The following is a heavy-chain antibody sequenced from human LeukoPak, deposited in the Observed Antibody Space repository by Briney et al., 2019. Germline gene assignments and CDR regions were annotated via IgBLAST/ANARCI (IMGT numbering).Heavy chain of an antibody. J-gene: IGHJ4*02. V-gene: IGHV3-23*01. Sequence: GGSLRLSCAASGFTFSSYAMSWVRQAPGKGLEWASAISGSGGSTYYADSVKGRFTISRDNSKNTLYLQMNSLRAEDTAVYYCAKDDSSSPHFDYWGQGTLVTVSS. CDR3: AKDDSSSPHFDY. D-gene: IGHD6-6*01. CDR1: GFTFSSYA. CDR2: ISGSGGST.